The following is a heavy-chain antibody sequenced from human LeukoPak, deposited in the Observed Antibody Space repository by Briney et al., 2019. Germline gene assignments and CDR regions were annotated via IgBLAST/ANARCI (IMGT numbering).Heavy chain of an antibody. CDR2: TYYRSKWYN. CDR3: ARDPRYYDILTGYYTCCYFDY. D-gene: IGHD3-9*01. V-gene: IGHV6-1*01. CDR1: GDSVSSNSAA. J-gene: IGHJ4*02. Sequence: SQTLSLTCAISGDSVSSNSAAWIWIRQSPSRGLEWLGRTYYRSKWYNDYAVSVKSRITINPDTSKNQFSLQLNSVTPEDTAVYYCARDPRYYDILTGYYTCCYFDYWGQGTLVTVSS.